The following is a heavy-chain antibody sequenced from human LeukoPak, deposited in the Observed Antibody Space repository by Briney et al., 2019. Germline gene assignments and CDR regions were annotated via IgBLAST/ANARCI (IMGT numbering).Heavy chain of an antibody. CDR2: IKQDGSET. CDR3: TRENSGSLSLEY. D-gene: IGHD1-26*01. J-gene: IGHJ4*02. Sequence: PGGSLRLSCAASGYTFSIYWMNWVRQAPGKGLEWVASIKQDGSETYYMESVQGRFTISRDNIMKFLYFQLSSLKAEDTAVYYCTRENSGSLSLEYWGQGTLVTVSS. V-gene: IGHV3-7*01. CDR1: GYTFSIYW.